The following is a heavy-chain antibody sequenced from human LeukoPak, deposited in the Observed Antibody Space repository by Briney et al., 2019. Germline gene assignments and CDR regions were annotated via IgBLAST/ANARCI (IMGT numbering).Heavy chain of an antibody. CDR2: ISYDGSNE. J-gene: IGHJ4*02. V-gene: IGHV3-30*18. Sequence: GRSLRLSCAASGFTFSSYAMHWVRQAPGKELKWVAVISYDGSNEYYADSMKGRFTISRDNFKNTLYLQMNSLGAEDTAVYYCAKWMYYYDSSGFDYWGQGTLVTVSS. D-gene: IGHD3-22*01. CDR3: AKWMYYYDSSGFDY. CDR1: GFTFSSYA.